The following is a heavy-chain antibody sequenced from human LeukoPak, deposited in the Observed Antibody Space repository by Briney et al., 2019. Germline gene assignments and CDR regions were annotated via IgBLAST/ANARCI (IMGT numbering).Heavy chain of an antibody. CDR1: GGSFSGYY. CDR3: ARCYGSGSYNWFDP. CDR2: INHSGST. D-gene: IGHD3-10*01. V-gene: IGHV4-34*01. Sequence: SETLSLTCAVYGGSFSGYYWSWIRQPPGKGLERIGEINHSGSTNYNPSLKSRVTISVDTSKNQFSLKLSSVTAADTAVYYCARCYGSGSYNWFDPWGQGTLVTVSS. J-gene: IGHJ5*02.